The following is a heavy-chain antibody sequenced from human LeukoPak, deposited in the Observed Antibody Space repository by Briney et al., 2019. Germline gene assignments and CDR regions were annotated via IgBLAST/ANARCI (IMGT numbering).Heavy chain of an antibody. D-gene: IGHD3-22*01. V-gene: IGHV3-21*01. Sequence: GGSLRLSCAASGFTFSSYSMNWVRQAPGKGLEWVSSISSSSSYIYYADSVKGRFTISRDNAKNSLYLQMSHLRAEDTAVYYCARDFTMMISTLYYYMDVWGKGTTVTISS. J-gene: IGHJ6*03. CDR1: GFTFSSYS. CDR2: ISSSSSYI. CDR3: ARDFTMMISTLYYYMDV.